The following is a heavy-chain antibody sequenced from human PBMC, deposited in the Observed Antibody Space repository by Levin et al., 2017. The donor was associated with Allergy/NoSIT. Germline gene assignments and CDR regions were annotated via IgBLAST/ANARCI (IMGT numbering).Heavy chain of an antibody. CDR2: IYYSGST. CDR1: GGSISSYY. Sequence: SETLSLTCTVSGGSISSYYWSWIRQPPGKGLEWIGYIYYSGSTNYNPSLKSRVTISVDTSKNQFSLKLSSVTAADTAVYYCNVGAAVAGSYFDYWGQGTLVTVSS. CDR3: NVGAAVAGSYFDY. V-gene: IGHV4-59*01. D-gene: IGHD6-19*01. J-gene: IGHJ4*02.